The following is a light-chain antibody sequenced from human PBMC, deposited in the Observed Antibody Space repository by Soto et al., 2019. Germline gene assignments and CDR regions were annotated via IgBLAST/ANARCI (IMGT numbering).Light chain of an antibody. Sequence: EIVMTQSPVTLSVSPGERATLSCRASQSVSGNLAWYQQKPGQAPRLLIYGASTRATGLPARFSGSGSGTEFTLTISSLQSEDFAVYYCQPYNDWPTITFGQGTRLEIK. J-gene: IGKJ5*01. CDR1: QSVSGN. V-gene: IGKV3-15*01. CDR2: GAS. CDR3: QPYNDWPTIT.